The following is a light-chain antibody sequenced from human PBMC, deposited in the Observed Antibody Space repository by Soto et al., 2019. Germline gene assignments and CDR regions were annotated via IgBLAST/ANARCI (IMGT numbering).Light chain of an antibody. CDR2: GAS. V-gene: IGKV1-5*01. Sequence: IQMTQSPFTLSASVGDRVTITCRASQSISNWLAWYQQKPGKAPNLLIYGASTLESGVPSRFSGSGSGTEFTLTISSLQSDDFATHYCQHYNSYSEAFGQGTKVDIK. CDR3: QHYNSYSEA. J-gene: IGKJ1*01. CDR1: QSISNW.